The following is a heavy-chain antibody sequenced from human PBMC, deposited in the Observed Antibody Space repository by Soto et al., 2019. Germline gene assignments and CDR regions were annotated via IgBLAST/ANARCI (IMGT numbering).Heavy chain of an antibody. CDR2: ISYDGSNK. D-gene: IGHD2-21*02. J-gene: IGHJ6*02. Sequence: QVQLVESGGGVVQPGRSLRLSCAASGFTFSSYAMHWVRQAPGKGLEWVAVISYDGSNKYYADSVKGRFTISRDNSKNTLYLQMNSLRAEDTAVYYCARGGDCYTCYYYGMDVWGQGTTVTVSS. CDR3: ARGGDCYTCYYYGMDV. CDR1: GFTFSSYA. V-gene: IGHV3-30-3*01.